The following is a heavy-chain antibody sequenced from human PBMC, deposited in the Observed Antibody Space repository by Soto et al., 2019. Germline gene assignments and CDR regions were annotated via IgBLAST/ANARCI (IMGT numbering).Heavy chain of an antibody. CDR3: AKSPCNLARTHYFDF. V-gene: IGHV3-30-3*02. CDR2: ISSDGSNK. J-gene: IGHJ4*02. Sequence: ESGGGVVQPGRSLRLSCAASGFTFSSYAMHWVRQAPGKGLEWVAVISSDGSNKYYADSVRGRFTISRDNSENTVYLHMSSLSGDNTDVFYCAKSPCNLARTHYFDFWGQRTLVTVSS. D-gene: IGHD2-2*01. CDR1: GFTFSSYA.